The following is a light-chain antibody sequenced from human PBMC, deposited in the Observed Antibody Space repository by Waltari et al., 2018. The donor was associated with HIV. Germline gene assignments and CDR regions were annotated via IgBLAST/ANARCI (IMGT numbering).Light chain of an antibody. Sequence: QSTLTQPPSVSGAPGQWVTIPCPGSSAHIGAGHDVQWFQQVPGTAPKPLIYNNNDRPSGVPDRFSGSKSGTSASLAITGLQAEDESDYYCQSYDNSLNGWVFGGGTKLTVL. V-gene: IGLV1-40*01. CDR2: NNN. J-gene: IGLJ3*02. CDR3: QSYDNSLNGWV. CDR1: SAHIGAGHD.